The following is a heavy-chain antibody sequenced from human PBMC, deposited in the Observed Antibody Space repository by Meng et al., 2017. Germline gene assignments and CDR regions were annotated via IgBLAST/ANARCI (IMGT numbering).Heavy chain of an antibody. J-gene: IGHJ5*02. CDR2: IIPIFGTA. CDR3: ARDKRPSSSWYGNWFDP. V-gene: IGHV1-69*06. Sequence: QGQRVQSGVEGKKPGSSVKVSCKASGGTFSSYAISWVRQAPGQGLEWMGGIIPIFGTANYAQKFQGRVTITADKSTSTAYMELSSLRSEDTAVYYCARDKRPSSSWYGNWFDPWGQGTLVTVSS. D-gene: IGHD6-13*01. CDR1: GGTFSSYA.